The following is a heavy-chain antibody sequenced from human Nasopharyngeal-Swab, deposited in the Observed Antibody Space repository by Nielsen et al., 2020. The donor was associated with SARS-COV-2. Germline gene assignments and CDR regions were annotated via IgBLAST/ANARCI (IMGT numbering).Heavy chain of an antibody. J-gene: IGHJ6*02. V-gene: IGHV3-11*01. Sequence: GESLKISCVASKFIFSDYYMSWIRQAPGKGLEWVSYITSSGSSVYYADSVRGRFSISRDNAQNSLYLQMNSLRAEDTAVYYCARGVTLVRGGLGMDVWGQGTTVTVSS. D-gene: IGHD3-10*01. CDR2: ITSSGSSV. CDR1: KFIFSDYY. CDR3: ARGVTLVRGGLGMDV.